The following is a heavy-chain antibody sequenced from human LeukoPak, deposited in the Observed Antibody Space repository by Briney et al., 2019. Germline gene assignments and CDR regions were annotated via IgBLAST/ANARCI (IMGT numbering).Heavy chain of an antibody. D-gene: IGHD2-2*01. CDR3: ARDRGGYCTSTSCYGIDY. V-gene: IGHV3-30-3*01. J-gene: IGHJ4*02. CDR2: ISFDGSKE. Sequence: GGSLRLSCAASGXTFSSYAIHWVRQAPGKGLEWVAVISFDGSKEYYADSVKGRFTISRDNSKNTLYLQMNSLSAEDTAVYYCARDRGGYCTSTSCYGIDYWGQGTLVTVSS. CDR1: GXTFSSYA.